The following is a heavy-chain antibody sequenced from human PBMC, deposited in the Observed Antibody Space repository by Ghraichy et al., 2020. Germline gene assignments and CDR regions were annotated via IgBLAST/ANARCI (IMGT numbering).Heavy chain of an antibody. CDR3: ARGQQLVRDYYYYGMDV. CDR2: IYHSGST. D-gene: IGHD6-13*01. Sequence: SETLSLTCTVSGYSISSGYYWGWIRQPPGKGLEWIGSIYHSGSTYYNPSLKNRVTISVDTSKNQFSLKLSSVTAADTAVYYCARGQQLVRDYYYYGMDVWGQGTTVTVSS. V-gene: IGHV4-38-2*02. CDR1: GYSISSGYY. J-gene: IGHJ6*02.